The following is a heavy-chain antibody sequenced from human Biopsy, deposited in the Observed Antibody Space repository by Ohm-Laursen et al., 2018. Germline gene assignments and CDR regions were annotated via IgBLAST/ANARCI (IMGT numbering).Heavy chain of an antibody. CDR3: AATSTLYYYYYAMDV. J-gene: IGHJ6*02. V-gene: IGHV1-58*01. CDR1: GFTFSGSA. CDR2: IVVGSGHT. Sequence: SSVKVSCKASGFTFSGSAVQWVRQARGQRLEWIGWIVVGSGHTNYAQKFQERVTITRDMSTSTAYMELTSLRSEDTAVYYCAATSTLYYYYYAMDVWDQGTTITVSS.